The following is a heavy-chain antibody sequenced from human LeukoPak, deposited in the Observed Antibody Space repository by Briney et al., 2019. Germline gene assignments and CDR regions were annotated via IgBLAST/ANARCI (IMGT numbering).Heavy chain of an antibody. CDR2: IYSSGST. V-gene: IGHV4-59*01. D-gene: IGHD3-10*01. CDR3: ARKVGWFGESPNWFDP. J-gene: IGHJ5*02. CDR1: GGSISSDY. Sequence: SETLSLTCTVSGGSISSDYWSWIRQPPGKGLEWVGYIYSSGSTNYHPSLKSLVTITVATSKNQFSLKLSSVTAADTAVYYCARKVGWFGESPNWFDPWGQGTLVTVSS.